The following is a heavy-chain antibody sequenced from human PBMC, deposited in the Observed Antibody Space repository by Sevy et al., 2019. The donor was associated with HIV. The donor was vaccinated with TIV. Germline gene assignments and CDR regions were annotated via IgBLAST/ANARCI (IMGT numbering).Heavy chain of an antibody. J-gene: IGHJ6*02. CDR2: ISYDGSNK. Sequence: GGSLRLSCAASGFTFSSYGMHWVRQAPGKGLEWVAVISYDGSNKYYADSVKGRFTISRDNSKNRLYLQMKSLRAEDTAVYYCAKGLKIFGVVMDVYYYYGMDVWGQGTTVTVSS. CDR1: GFTFSSYG. D-gene: IGHD3-3*01. V-gene: IGHV3-30*18. CDR3: AKGLKIFGVVMDVYYYYGMDV.